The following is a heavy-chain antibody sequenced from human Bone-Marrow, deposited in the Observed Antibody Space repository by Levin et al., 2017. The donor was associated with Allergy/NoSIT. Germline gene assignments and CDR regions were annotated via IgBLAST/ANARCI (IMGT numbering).Heavy chain of an antibody. CDR1: GFSLSTSGMC. D-gene: IGHD6-13*01. CDR2: IDWDDDK. V-gene: IGHV2-70*11. CDR3: ARTRKVSSTWYPFAS. J-gene: IGHJ4*02. Sequence: SGPTLVKPTQTLTLTCTFSGFSLSTSGMCVSWLRQPPGKALEWLARIDWDDDKYYSTSLKTRLTISKDTSKNQVVLTMTNMDPVDTATYYCARTRKVSSTWYPFASWGQGTLVTVSS.